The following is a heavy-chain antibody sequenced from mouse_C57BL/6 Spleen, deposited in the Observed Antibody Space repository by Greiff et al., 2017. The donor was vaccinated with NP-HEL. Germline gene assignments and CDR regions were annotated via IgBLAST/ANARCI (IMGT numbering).Heavy chain of an antibody. CDR1: GYAFSSYW. V-gene: IGHV1-80*01. CDR3: ARQGDYGSHYYAMDD. Sequence: QVQLQQSGAELVKPGASVKISCKASGYAFSSYWMNWVKQRPGKGLEWIGQIYPGDGDTNYNGKFKGKATLTADKSSSTAYMQLSSLTSEDSAVYFCARQGDYGSHYYAMDDWGQGTSVTVSS. D-gene: IGHD1-1*01. CDR2: IYPGDGDT. J-gene: IGHJ4*01.